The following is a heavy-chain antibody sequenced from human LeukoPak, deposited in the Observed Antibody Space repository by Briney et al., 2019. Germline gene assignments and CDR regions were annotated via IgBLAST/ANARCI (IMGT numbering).Heavy chain of an antibody. J-gene: IGHJ3*02. D-gene: IGHD2-15*01. Sequence: AGGSLRLSCAASGFTFSSYAMSWVRQAPGKGLEWVSAISGSGGSTYYADSVKGRFTISRDNAKNSLYLQMNSLRAEDTAVYYCVRDEGGTLLQPDAFDIWGQGTMVTVSS. CDR2: ISGSGGST. CDR1: GFTFSSYA. V-gene: IGHV3-23*01. CDR3: VRDEGGTLLQPDAFDI.